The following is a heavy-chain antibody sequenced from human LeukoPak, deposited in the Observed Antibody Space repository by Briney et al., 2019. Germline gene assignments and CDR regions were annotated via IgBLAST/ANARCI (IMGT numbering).Heavy chain of an antibody. V-gene: IGHV4-59*01. CDR1: GGSISSYY. D-gene: IGHD6-13*01. J-gene: IGHJ4*02. CDR3: ARVVAAGGFDY. Sequence: PSETLSLTCTVSGGSISSYYWSWIRQPPGKGLEWIGYIYYSGSTNYNPSLKSRVTISVDTSKNQFSLKLSSVTAADTAVYYCARVVAAGGFDYWGQGTLVTVSS. CDR2: IYYSGST.